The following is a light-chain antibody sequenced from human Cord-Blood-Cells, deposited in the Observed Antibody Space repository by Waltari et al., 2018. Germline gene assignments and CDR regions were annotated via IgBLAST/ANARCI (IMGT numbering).Light chain of an antibody. CDR2: AAS. CDR3: QQSYSTPWT. V-gene: IGKV1-39*01. J-gene: IGKJ1*01. CDR1: QSITIY. Sequence: DIQMTQSPSSLSASVGDRVTITCRASQSITIYLNWYQQKPGKAHRPLIYAASSLQSGVPSRFSGSVSGTDFTLTISSLQPEDFATYYCQQSYSTPWTFGQGTKVEIK.